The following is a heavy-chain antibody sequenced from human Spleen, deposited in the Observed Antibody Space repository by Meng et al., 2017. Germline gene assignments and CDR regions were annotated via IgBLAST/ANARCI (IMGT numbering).Heavy chain of an antibody. V-gene: IGHV4-61*08. D-gene: IGHD2-8*01. CDR3: ARDFRTHGYFDY. Sequence: VRMKGCGPGLVNPSGTLSLTCAVSGGSISSGDYYWSWIRQTPGMGLEWIGYIYYSGATYYNPSLKSRVTISVDTSKNQFSLKVSSVTAADTAVYYCARDFRTHGYFDYWGQGTLVTVSS. CDR2: IYYSGAT. J-gene: IGHJ4*02. CDR1: GGSISSGDYY.